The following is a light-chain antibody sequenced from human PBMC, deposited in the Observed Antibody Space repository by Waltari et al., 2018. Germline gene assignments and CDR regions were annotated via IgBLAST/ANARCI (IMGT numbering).Light chain of an antibody. V-gene: IGLV2-14*03. Sequence: QSALTQPASVSGSPGQSITISCTAAGSDFGGYKSVSWSQQHPGKAPKLIIYDVTERHSGSSNRFTGAKAGNTAPLTISGLQAEDEADYYCSSYSTSRTHFGGGTKLTVL. CDR3: SSYSTSRTH. J-gene: IGLJ2*01. CDR1: GSDFGGYKS. CDR2: DVT.